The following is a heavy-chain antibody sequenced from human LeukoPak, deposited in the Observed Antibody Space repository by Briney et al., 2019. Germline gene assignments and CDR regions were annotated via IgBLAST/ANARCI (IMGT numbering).Heavy chain of an antibody. CDR1: GGTFSSYA. D-gene: IGHD3-22*01. J-gene: IGHJ6*02. V-gene: IGHV1-69*04. CDR3: ASPSGNYYDSSGSLYYYYGMDV. CDR2: IIPILGIA. Sequence: SVKVSCKASGGTFSSYAISWVRQAPGQGLEWMGRIIPILGIANYAQKFQGRVTITADKSTSTAYMELSSLRSEDTAVYYCASPSGNYYDSSGSLYYYYGMDVWGQGTTVTVSS.